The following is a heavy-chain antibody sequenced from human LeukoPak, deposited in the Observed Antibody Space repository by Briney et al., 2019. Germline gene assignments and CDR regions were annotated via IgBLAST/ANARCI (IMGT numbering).Heavy chain of an antibody. CDR3: ARAVVPAAMGFDP. Sequence: ASVKVSCKASGYTFTSCDINWVRQATGQGLEWMGWMNPNSGNTGYAQKFQGRVTMTRNTSISTAYMELSSLRSEDTAVYYCARAVVPAAMGFDPWGQGTLVTVSS. J-gene: IGHJ5*02. CDR2: MNPNSGNT. V-gene: IGHV1-8*01. CDR1: GYTFTSCD. D-gene: IGHD2-2*01.